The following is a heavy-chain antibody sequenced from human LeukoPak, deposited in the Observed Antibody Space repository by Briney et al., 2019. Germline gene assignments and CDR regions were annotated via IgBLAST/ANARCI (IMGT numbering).Heavy chain of an antibody. CDR1: GFTFSSYW. D-gene: IGHD3-22*01. V-gene: IGHV3-7*01. CDR2: IRQDESEK. Sequence: GGSLRLSCAASGFTFSSYWMSWVRQAPGKGLEWVANIRQDESEKYYVDSVKGRFTISRDNAKNSLYLQMNSLRAEDTAVYYCARAAATHYDSSGYYPDAFDTWGQGTMVTVSS. CDR3: ARAAATHYDSSGYYPDAFDT. J-gene: IGHJ3*02.